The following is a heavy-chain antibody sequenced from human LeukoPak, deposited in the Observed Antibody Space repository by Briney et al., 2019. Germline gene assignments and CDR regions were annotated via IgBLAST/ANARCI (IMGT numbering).Heavy chain of an antibody. D-gene: IGHD5-18*01. J-gene: IGHJ4*02. CDR1: GGSISSGDYY. CDR2: IYYTGRT. Sequence: SQTLSLTCTVSGGSISSGDYYWSWIRQPPGKGLEWIGYIYYTGRTTYNPSVKSRVTISADTSKNQFSLMLNSVTAADTAVYFCASAPLGNSFGYMAYWGQGALVTVSS. CDR3: ASAPLGNSFGYMAY. V-gene: IGHV4-30-4*01.